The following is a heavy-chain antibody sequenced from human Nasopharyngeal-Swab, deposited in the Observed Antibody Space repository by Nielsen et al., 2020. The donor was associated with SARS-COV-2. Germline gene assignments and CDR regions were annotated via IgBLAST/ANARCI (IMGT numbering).Heavy chain of an antibody. J-gene: IGHJ4*02. CDR1: GFTFSDRY. CDR2: IKSKTDGGTT. Sequence: GGSLRLSCAASGFTFSDRYMDWVRQVPGKGLEWVGRIKSKTDGGTTDYAAPVKGRFTISRDDSKNTLYLQMNSLKTEDTAVYYCTTGDTMVRGLYYSDYWGQGTLVTVSS. V-gene: IGHV3-15*01. D-gene: IGHD3-10*01. CDR3: TTGDTMVRGLYYSDY.